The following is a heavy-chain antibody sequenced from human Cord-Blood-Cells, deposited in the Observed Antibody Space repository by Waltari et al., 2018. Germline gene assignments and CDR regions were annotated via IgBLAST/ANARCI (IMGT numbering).Heavy chain of an antibody. J-gene: IGHJ5*02. CDR1: GYTFTSYD. CDR2: MNPNSGNT. Sequence: QMQLVHSGAEVKKPGASVTVSCKASGYTFTSYDINLVRQATGQGLEWMGWMNPNSGNTCYAQKFQGRVTMTRNTSISTAYMELSSLRSEDTAVYYCARGITGTNWFDPWGEGTLVTVSS. V-gene: IGHV1-8*01. D-gene: IGHD1-7*01. CDR3: ARGITGTNWFDP.